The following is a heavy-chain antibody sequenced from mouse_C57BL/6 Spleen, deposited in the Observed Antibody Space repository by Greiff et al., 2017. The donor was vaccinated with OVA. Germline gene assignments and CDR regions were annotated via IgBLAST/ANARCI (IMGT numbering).Heavy chain of an antibody. J-gene: IGHJ4*01. V-gene: IGHV1-26*01. CDR3: ARERLGRNDDAMDD. D-gene: IGHD2-3*01. CDR1: GYTFTDYY. Sequence: EVQLQQSGPELVKPGASVKISCKASGYTFTDYYMNWVKQRPGQGLEWIGDINPSNGGTSYNQKFKGKATLTVDKSSRTAYMELRSLTHEDSAVDYCARERLGRNDDAMDDWGQGTSVTVSA. CDR2: INPSNGGT.